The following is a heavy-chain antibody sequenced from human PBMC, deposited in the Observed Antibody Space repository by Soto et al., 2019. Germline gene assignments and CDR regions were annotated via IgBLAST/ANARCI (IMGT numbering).Heavy chain of an antibody. V-gene: IGHV3-74*01. J-gene: IGHJ1*01. CDR1: GLTFRKFW. CDR2: ISSDGTTT. D-gene: IGHD2-8*01. Sequence: EVQLVQSGGGLAQPGKSLRLSCAASGLTFRKFWMHWVRQVPGKGPVWVSYISSDGTTTDYADSVKGRFTISRDNAKDTLYLQMDSLRAEDTAVYYCAIQDCTNDVCLEAAVTVGGALESWGQGTLVTVSS. CDR3: AIQDCTNDVCLEAAVTVGGALES.